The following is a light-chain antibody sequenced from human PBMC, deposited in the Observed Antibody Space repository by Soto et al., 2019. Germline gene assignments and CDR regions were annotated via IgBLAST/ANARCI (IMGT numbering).Light chain of an antibody. CDR3: QQYISYSA. V-gene: IGKV1-5*03. CDR1: QTISGR. CDR2: KAS. Sequence: DIQMTQSPSTLSASVGDKVTITCRANQTISGRLAWYQQKPGKAPKLLIYKASSLQSGVSSRFSGGGSETEYTLTISSLQPDDFATYYCQQYISYSAFGPGTKVDIK. J-gene: IGKJ3*01.